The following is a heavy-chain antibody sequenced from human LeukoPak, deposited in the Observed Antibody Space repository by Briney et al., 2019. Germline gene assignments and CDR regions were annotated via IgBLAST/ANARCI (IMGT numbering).Heavy chain of an antibody. CDR1: GFTFSSYW. V-gene: IGHV3-7*01. D-gene: IGHD5-18*01. J-gene: IGHJ4*02. Sequence: GRSLRLSCAASGFTFSSYWMSWARQAPGKGLEWVANIKQDGSEKYYVDSVKGRFTISRDNAKNSLYLQMNSLRAEDTAVYYCARVLGVDTAMGGGDYWGQGTLVTVSS. CDR3: ARVLGVDTAMGGGDY. CDR2: IKQDGSEK.